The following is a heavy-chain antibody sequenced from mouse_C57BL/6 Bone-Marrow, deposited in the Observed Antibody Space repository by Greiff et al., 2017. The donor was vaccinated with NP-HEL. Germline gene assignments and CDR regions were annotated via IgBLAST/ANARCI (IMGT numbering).Heavy chain of an antibody. V-gene: IGHV1-80*01. CDR1: GYAFSSYW. D-gene: IGHD2-4*01. CDR2: IYPGDGDT. J-gene: IGHJ2*01. CDR3: AKDYDVEYYFDY. Sequence: LVESGAELVKPGASVKISCKASGYAFSSYWMNWVKQRPGKGLEWIGQIYPGDGDTNYNGKFKGKATLTADKSSSTAYMQLSSLTSEDSAVYFCAKDYDVEYYFDYWGQGTTLTVSS.